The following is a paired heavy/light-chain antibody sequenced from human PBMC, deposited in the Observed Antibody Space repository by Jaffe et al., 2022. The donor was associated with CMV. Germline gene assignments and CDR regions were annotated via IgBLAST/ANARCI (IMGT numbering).Light chain of an antibody. CDR1: SSNIGAGYD. Sequence: QSVLTQPPSVSGAPGQRVTISCTGSSSNIGAGYDVHWYQQLPGTAPKLLIYGNSNRPSGVPDRFSGSKSGTSASLAITGLQAEDEADYYCQSYDSSLSDNWVFGGGTKLTVL. CDR3: QSYDSSLSDNWV. V-gene: IGLV1-40*01. CDR2: GNS. J-gene: IGLJ3*02.
Heavy chain of an antibody. D-gene: IGHD3-22*01. CDR3: AKVAPRLYYYDSEPHAFDI. J-gene: IGHJ3*02. CDR2: ISGSGGST. CDR1: GFTFSSYA. V-gene: IGHV3-23*04. Sequence: EVQLVESGGGLVQPGGSLRLSCAASGFTFSSYAMSWVRQAPGKGLEWVSAISGSGGSTYYADSVKGRFTISRDNSKNTLYLQMNSLRAEDTAVYYCAKVAPRLYYYDSEPHAFDIWGQGTMVTVSS.